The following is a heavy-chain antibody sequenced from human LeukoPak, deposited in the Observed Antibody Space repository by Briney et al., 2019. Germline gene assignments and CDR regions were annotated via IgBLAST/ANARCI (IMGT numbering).Heavy chain of an antibody. Sequence: GESLKISCKGSGYSFPNYWIGWVRQMPGKGLEWMGIIYPGDSDTRYSPAFQGQVTISADKSISTAYLQWSSLKASDTAMYYCARSIAVAGNWFDPWGQGTLVTVSS. CDR1: GYSFPNYW. CDR3: ARSIAVAGNWFDP. D-gene: IGHD6-19*01. CDR2: IYPGDSDT. J-gene: IGHJ5*02. V-gene: IGHV5-51*01.